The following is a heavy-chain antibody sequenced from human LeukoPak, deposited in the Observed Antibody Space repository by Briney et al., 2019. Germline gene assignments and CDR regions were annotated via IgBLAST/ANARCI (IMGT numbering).Heavy chain of an antibody. CDR3: ARSEYGGKGDGDNWFDP. CDR1: GYTFTDNF. CDR2: IDLKSGGT. D-gene: IGHD4-23*01. J-gene: IGHJ5*02. Sequence: GASVKVSCKASGYTFTDNFMHWVRQAPGQGLEWMGWIDLKSGGTNYAQKFQGRVTVTRDTSISTGYMELTRLTSEDTAVYYCARSEYGGKGDGDNWFDPWGQGTLVTVSS. V-gene: IGHV1-2*02.